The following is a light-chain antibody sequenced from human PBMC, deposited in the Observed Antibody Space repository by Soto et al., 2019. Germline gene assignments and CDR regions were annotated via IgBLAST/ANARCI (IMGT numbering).Light chain of an antibody. Sequence: QSVLTQPASVSGSPGQSITISCTGTSSDVGGYNYVSWYQQHPGKAPKLMIYEVSNRPSGVSNRFSGSKSGNTASLTISGLQAEDEADYYFSSYTSSSRYVFGTGTRSPS. CDR1: SSDVGGYNY. J-gene: IGLJ1*01. CDR3: SSYTSSSRYV. V-gene: IGLV2-14*01. CDR2: EVS.